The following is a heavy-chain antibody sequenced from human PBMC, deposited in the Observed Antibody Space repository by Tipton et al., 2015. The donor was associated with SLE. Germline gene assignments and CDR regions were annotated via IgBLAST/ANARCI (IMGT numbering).Heavy chain of an antibody. Sequence: TLSLTCTLSGDSISSYHWSWIRQPPGRGLEWIGYLHYGGSTDYNPSLKSRVTISVDRTKNQVSLKLSSVTAADTALYYCARHGMAVDGTGSPDYWAQGTLVTVSS. D-gene: IGHD6-19*01. CDR1: GDSISSYH. V-gene: IGHV4-59*08. CDR3: ARHGMAVDGTGSPDY. J-gene: IGHJ4*02. CDR2: LHYGGST.